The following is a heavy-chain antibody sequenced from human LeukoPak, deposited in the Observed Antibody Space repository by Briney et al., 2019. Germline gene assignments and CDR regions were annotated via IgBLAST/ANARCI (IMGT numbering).Heavy chain of an antibody. CDR1: GYTFTSYD. CDR2: MNPNSGNT. J-gene: IGHJ6*02. CDR3: ARRLYDLGSGSYFPYYYYYYGMDV. D-gene: IGHD3-10*01. Sequence: SVKVSCKASGYTFTSYDINWVRQATGPGLEWMGWMNPNSGNTGYAHKFQGRVTMTRNTSISTAYMELRSLRSEDTAVYYCARRLYDLGSGSYFPYYYYYYGMDVWGQGTTVTVSS. V-gene: IGHV1-8*01.